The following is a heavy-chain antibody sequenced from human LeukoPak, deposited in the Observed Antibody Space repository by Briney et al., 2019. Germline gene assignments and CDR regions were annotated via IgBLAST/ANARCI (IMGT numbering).Heavy chain of an antibody. J-gene: IGHJ4*02. CDR3: AKQRAGSAWFTLDY. Sequence: GGSLRLSCAASGFTFITHAMSWVRQAPGRGLEWVSASGGTIGNTFYANSVKGRFTISRDNSKNTLCLQMSSLRAEDTALYYCAKQRAGSAWFTLDYWGPGTLVTVSS. V-gene: IGHV3-23*01. CDR1: GFTFITHA. CDR2: SGGTIGNT. D-gene: IGHD6-19*01.